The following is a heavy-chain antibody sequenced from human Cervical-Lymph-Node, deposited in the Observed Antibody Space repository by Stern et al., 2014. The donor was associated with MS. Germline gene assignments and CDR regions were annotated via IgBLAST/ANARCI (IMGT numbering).Heavy chain of an antibody. Sequence: QVQLQESGPGLVKPSETLSLTCTVSGGSITNRDYWGWIRQSPGKGLEWIGSVYYSGITYYRPSLKSRATISIATSRNPFFLRLNSVTATDTAVYFCARGVTAVTNYVPNWCFDLWGRGTLVTVSS. CDR3: ARGVTAVTNYVPNWCFDL. CDR2: VYYSGIT. D-gene: IGHD4-11*01. J-gene: IGHJ2*01. V-gene: IGHV4-39*02. CDR1: GGSITNRDY.